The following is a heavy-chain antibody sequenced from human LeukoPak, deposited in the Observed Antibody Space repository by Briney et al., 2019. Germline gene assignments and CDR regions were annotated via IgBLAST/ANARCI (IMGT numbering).Heavy chain of an antibody. CDR3: ARVGCSGGSCYSGSDY. D-gene: IGHD2-15*01. V-gene: IGHV1-24*01. J-gene: IGHJ4*02. Sequence: ASVKVSCKVSGYTLTELSMHWVRQAPGKGLEWMGGFDPEDGETIYAQKFQGRVTMTTDTSTSTAYMELRSLRSDDTAMYYCARVGCSGGSCYSGSDYWGQGTLVTVSS. CDR1: GYTLTELS. CDR2: FDPEDGET.